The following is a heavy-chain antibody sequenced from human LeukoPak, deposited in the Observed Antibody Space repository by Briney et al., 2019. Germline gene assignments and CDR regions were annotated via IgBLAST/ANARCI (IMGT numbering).Heavy chain of an antibody. CDR1: GLTFSGSA. Sequence: PGGSLRLSRAASGLTFSGSAIHWVRQASGKGLGWVGRIRSKANYAASVKGRFTISRDDSKNTAYPQMTSLKTEDTAVYYCSRSSSRNFGVVIKSYYYYMDVRGKGTTVTVSS. J-gene: IGHJ6*03. D-gene: IGHD3-3*01. CDR2: IRSKAN. V-gene: IGHV3-73*01. CDR3: SRSSSRNFGVVIKSYYYYMDV.